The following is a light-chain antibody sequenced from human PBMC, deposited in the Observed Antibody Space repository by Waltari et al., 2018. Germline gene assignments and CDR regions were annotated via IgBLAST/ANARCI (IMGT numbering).Light chain of an antibody. J-gene: IGKJ4*01. CDR3: QQYNDWPPVT. V-gene: IGKV3-15*01. Sequence: TVMTQSPVALSVSPGERVTLSCRASQSVSSNLAWYQQKPGQATRLLIYGVSTRATGIPARFSSSGSGTEFTLTISSLQSEDFAVYYCQQYNDWPPVTFGGGTKVEIK. CDR2: GVS. CDR1: QSVSSN.